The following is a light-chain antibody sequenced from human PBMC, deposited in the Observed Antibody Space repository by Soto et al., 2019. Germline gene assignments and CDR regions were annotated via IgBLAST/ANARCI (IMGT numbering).Light chain of an antibody. V-gene: IGLV2-14*01. Sequence: QSVLTQPASVSGSPGQSITISCSGTSDDVGGYNYVSWYQQHPGKAPKLLISEVTDRPSGVSNRFSGSKSGNTASLTISGLQAEDEADYYCSSYTRSSSYVFGTGTKLTVL. CDR2: EVT. J-gene: IGLJ1*01. CDR1: SDDVGGYNY. CDR3: SSYTRSSSYV.